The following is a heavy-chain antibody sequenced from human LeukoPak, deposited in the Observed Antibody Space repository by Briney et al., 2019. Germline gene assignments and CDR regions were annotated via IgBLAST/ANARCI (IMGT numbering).Heavy chain of an antibody. CDR1: GFTFDDYA. V-gene: IGHV3-9*01. CDR3: AKVSESGSYGLKPVDAFDI. D-gene: IGHD1-26*01. Sequence: PGGSLRLSCAASGFTFDDYAMHWVRQAPGKGLEWVSGISWNSGSIGYADSVKGRFTISRDNAKNSLYLQMNSLRAEDTAVYYCAKVSESGSYGLKPVDAFDIWGQGTMVTVSS. CDR2: ISWNSGSI. J-gene: IGHJ3*02.